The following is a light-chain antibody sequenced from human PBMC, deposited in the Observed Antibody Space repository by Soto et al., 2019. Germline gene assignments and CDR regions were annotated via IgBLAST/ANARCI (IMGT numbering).Light chain of an antibody. CDR2: ATS. J-gene: IGKJ3*01. V-gene: IGKV1-12*01. CDR1: QGISDW. Sequence: DIQMTQSPSSVSASVGDRVTITCRASQGISDWLAWYQQKPGKAPKLLIYATSSLRSGAPSRFSGSGSGTAFTLTISSLQPEDFATYYCQQATSFPFTFGPGTKVDIK. CDR3: QQATSFPFT.